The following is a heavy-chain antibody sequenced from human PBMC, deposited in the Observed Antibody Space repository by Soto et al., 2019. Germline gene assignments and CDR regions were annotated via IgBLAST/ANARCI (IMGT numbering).Heavy chain of an antibody. D-gene: IGHD4-17*01. V-gene: IGHV3-30*18. J-gene: IGHJ6*02. CDR1: GFTFSSYG. CDR2: MSYDGSK. Sequence: QVQLVESGGGVVQPGRSLRLSCAAAGFTFSSYGMHWVRQAPGTGLEWVAVMSYDGSKYYADTVKGRFTISRDNSKNTLYLQINSLRPGDTAVYYCAKDFTPWFGDYFYYYYGMDVWGQGTTVTVSS. CDR3: AKDFTPWFGDYFYYYYGMDV.